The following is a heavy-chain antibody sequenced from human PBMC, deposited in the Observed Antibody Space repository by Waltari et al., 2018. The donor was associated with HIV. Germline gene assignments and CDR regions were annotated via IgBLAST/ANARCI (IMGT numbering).Heavy chain of an antibody. CDR1: GGSISSYY. Sequence: QVQLQESGPGLVKPSETLSLTCTVSGGSISSYYWSWIRQPAGKGLEWFGRIYTSGSTNYNPSLKSRVTMSVDTSKNQFSLKLSSVTAADTAVYYCAREGYSSGWYLYYFDYWGQGTLVTVSS. CDR2: IYTSGST. CDR3: AREGYSSGWYLYYFDY. J-gene: IGHJ4*02. D-gene: IGHD6-19*01. V-gene: IGHV4-4*07.